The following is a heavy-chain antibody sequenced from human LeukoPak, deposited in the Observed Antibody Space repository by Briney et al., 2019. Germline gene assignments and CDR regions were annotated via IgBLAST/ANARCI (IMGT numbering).Heavy chain of an antibody. CDR3: ARAPPEESWLVYFDS. Sequence: GSLRLSCAASGFTFSSYSMNWIRQPPGKGLEWIGYIYYSGTTNYNPSLNSRVTISVDTSKNQLSLKLSSVTPADTAIYYCARAPPEESWLVYFDSWGQGTLVTVSS. V-gene: IGHV4-59*01. CDR1: GFTFSSYS. D-gene: IGHD6-19*01. J-gene: IGHJ4*02. CDR2: IYYSGTT.